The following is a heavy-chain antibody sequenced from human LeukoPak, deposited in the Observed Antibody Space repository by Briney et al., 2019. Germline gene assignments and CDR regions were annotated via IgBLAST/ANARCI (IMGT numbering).Heavy chain of an antibody. CDR1: GFTFSSYA. Sequence: PGGSLRLSCAASGFTFSSYAMSWVRHAPGKGLEWVSSISGSGGTTYSADSVRGRFSISRDNSKNTLYLQMSSLRAEDTAVYYCARAYCSSTTCPVDFWGQGTLVTVSS. D-gene: IGHD2-2*01. V-gene: IGHV3-23*01. CDR3: ARAYCSSTTCPVDF. J-gene: IGHJ4*02. CDR2: ISGSGGTT.